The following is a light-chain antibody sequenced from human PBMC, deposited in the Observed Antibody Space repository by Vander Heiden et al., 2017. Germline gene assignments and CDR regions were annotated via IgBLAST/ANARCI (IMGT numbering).Light chain of an antibody. Sequence: YELTQPPSVSVSPGQTASITCSGYKLEDKYTSWYQQKPGQSPILVIYRDTKRPSGIPDRFSGSNSGDTATLTISGTQAMDEADYYCQAWDSSVIFGGGTKLTVL. CDR2: RDT. CDR3: QAWDSSVI. J-gene: IGLJ2*01. V-gene: IGLV3-1*01. CDR1: KLEDKY.